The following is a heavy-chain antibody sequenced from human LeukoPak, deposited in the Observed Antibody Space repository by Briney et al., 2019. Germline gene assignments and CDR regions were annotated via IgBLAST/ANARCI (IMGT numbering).Heavy chain of an antibody. CDR3: AILGDILTGYTIFDY. CDR2: ISGSGGST. Sequence: GGSLRLSCAASGFTFSSYAMSWVRQAPGKGLEWVSAISGSGGSTYYADSVKGRFTISRDNSKNTLYLQMNSLRAEDTAVYYCAILGDILTGYTIFDYWGQGTLVTVSS. D-gene: IGHD3-9*01. J-gene: IGHJ4*02. CDR1: GFTFSSYA. V-gene: IGHV3-23*01.